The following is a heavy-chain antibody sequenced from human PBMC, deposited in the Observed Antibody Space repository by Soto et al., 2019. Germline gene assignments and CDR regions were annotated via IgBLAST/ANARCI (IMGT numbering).Heavy chain of an antibody. CDR3: ARAGSTWQYFFDY. V-gene: IGHV4-59*01. J-gene: IGHJ4*02. CDR2: VYYSGTT. Sequence: QVQLQESGPGLVKPSETLSLTCTVSGGSISSYYWTWIRQPPGKGLEWVGYVYYSGTTYYNPSLQSRVTISVDTSKNQFSLKVKSVTAADTAIYYCARAGSTWQYFFDYWGQGSLVTVSS. CDR1: GGSISSYY. D-gene: IGHD6-13*01.